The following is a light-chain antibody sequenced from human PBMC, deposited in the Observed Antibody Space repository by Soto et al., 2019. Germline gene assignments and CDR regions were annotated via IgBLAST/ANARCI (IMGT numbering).Light chain of an antibody. Sequence: QSVLAQPPSVSGAPGQRVTISCTGSSSNIGADYDVHWYQQLPGTAPKLLIYANTNRPSGVPGRFSGSNSGSTASLTISGLQAEDEADYYCCSYVGATTYVFGTGTKVTVL. CDR3: CSYVGATTYV. CDR1: SSNIGADYD. J-gene: IGLJ1*01. CDR2: ANT. V-gene: IGLV1-40*01.